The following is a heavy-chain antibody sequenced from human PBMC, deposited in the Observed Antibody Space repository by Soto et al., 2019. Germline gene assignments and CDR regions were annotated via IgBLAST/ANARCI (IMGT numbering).Heavy chain of an antibody. J-gene: IGHJ4*02. CDR1: GFTFNTHG. CDR2: ISYSGNK. CDR3: AKRPLAGSGWTSDY. D-gene: IGHD6-19*01. V-gene: IGHV3-30*02. Sequence: GGSLRLSCSASGFTFNTHGMHWVRQSPGKGLEWVSYISYSGNKYYADSVQGRFTISRDDSKNTVFLQINSLRTEDTAVYYCAKRPLAGSGWTSDYWGQGTPVTVSS.